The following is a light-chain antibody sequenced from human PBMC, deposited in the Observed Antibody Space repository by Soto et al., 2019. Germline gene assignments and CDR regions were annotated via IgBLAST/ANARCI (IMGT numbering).Light chain of an antibody. Sequence: QSALTQPASVSGSPGQSITISCTGTSSDVGGYNYVSWYQQHQGKAHKLMIYEVTNRPSGVSNRFSGSKSGNTASLTISGLQAEDEADYYCSSFTSNTARYVFGPGTKVTVL. V-gene: IGLV2-14*01. CDR3: SSFTSNTARYV. J-gene: IGLJ1*01. CDR1: SSDVGGYNY. CDR2: EVT.